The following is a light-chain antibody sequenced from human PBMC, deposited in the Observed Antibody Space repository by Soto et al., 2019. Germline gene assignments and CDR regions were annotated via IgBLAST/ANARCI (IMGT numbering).Light chain of an antibody. Sequence: EIVLTQSPGTLSLSPGDRATLSCRASQSVSSSFLAWYQQKPGQAPRLLIYGASSRATGIPGRFSGSGSGTDFTLTINRLEPEDFAVYYCQQYDSSPWTFGQGTKVEIK. J-gene: IGKJ1*01. CDR3: QQYDSSPWT. CDR2: GAS. CDR1: QSVSSSF. V-gene: IGKV3-20*01.